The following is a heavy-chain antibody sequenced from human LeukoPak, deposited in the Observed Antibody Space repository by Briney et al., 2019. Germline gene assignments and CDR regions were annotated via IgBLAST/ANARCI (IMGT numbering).Heavy chain of an antibody. J-gene: IGHJ4*02. Sequence: SETLSLTCTVSGGSISSSSYYWGWIRQPPGKGLEWIGSIYYSGSTYYNPSLKSRVTISVDTSKNQFSLKLSSVTAADTAVYYCARNIRPYSSGWYKAAYYFDYWGQGTLVTVSS. D-gene: IGHD6-19*01. V-gene: IGHV4-39*07. CDR1: GGSISSSSYY. CDR2: IYYSGST. CDR3: ARNIRPYSSGWYKAAYYFDY.